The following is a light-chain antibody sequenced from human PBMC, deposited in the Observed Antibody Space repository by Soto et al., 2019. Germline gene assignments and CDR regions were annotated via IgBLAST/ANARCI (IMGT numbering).Light chain of an antibody. CDR2: QVS. V-gene: IGLV2-14*01. CDR1: SSNIGGFYY. CDR3: SSYSSSSTFYV. Sequence: QSVLTQPASVSGSPGQSSTISCTGTSSNIGGFYYVSWYQHHPGKDPKLMIYQVSNRPSGVSNRFSGSKSGNTASLTISGLQAEDEADYFCSSYSSSSTFYVFGAGTKV. J-gene: IGLJ1*01.